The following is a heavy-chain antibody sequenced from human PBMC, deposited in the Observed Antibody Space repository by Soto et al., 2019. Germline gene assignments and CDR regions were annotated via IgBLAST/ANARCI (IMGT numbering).Heavy chain of an antibody. CDR3: ARDAYYSSSPLDY. CDR2: ISYDGSNK. V-gene: IGHV3-30-3*01. Sequence: QVQLVESGGGVVQPGRSLRLSCAASGFTFSSYAMHWVRQAPGKGLEWVAVISYDGSNKYYADSVKGRFTISRDNSKNTLYLQMNSLRAEDTAVYYCARDAYYSSSPLDYWGQGTLVTVSS. CDR1: GFTFSSYA. D-gene: IGHD6-6*01. J-gene: IGHJ4*02.